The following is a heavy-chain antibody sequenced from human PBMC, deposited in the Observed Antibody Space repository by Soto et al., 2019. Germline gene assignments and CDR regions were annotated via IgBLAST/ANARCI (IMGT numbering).Heavy chain of an antibody. CDR1: GVSITSTSRY. CDR3: ARSSIVPRLLMFPFDY. D-gene: IGHD2-8*01. CDR2: IYYDGNT. V-gene: IGHV4-39*01. Sequence: SATLSLTCILSGVSITSTSRYWGWIRPPPGKGLESIGNIYYDGNTYYNPSLKSRVTISLDTSKNQFSLRLNSVTAADTAVYYCARSSIVPRLLMFPFDYWGQGTLVTVS. J-gene: IGHJ4*02.